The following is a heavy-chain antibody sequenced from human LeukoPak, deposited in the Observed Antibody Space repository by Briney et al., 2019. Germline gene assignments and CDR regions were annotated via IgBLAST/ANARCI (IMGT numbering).Heavy chain of an antibody. CDR3: AREHIVVVPAATSDGMDV. D-gene: IGHD2-2*01. Sequence: SETLSLTCAVYGGSFSGYYWSWIRRPPGKGLEWIGEINHSGSTNYNPSLKSRVTISVDTSKNQFSLKLSSVTAADTAVYYCAREHIVVVPAATSDGMDVWGQGTTVTVSS. CDR2: INHSGST. J-gene: IGHJ6*02. V-gene: IGHV4-34*01. CDR1: GGSFSGYY.